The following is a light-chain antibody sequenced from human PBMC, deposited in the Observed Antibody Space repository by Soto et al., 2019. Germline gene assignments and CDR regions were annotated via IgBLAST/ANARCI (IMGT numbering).Light chain of an antibody. Sequence: DIPMTQSPTTLSASVGDRVTITCRASQIVSNVLAWFQQKPGKGPELLIYDVSNLQSGVPSRFSGSGSGTEFPLPISSLQPDDFAFYYCQQYYRYPWTFGQGPQGEIK. J-gene: IGKJ1*01. CDR2: DVS. CDR3: QQYYRYPWT. V-gene: IGKV1-5*01. CDR1: QIVSNV.